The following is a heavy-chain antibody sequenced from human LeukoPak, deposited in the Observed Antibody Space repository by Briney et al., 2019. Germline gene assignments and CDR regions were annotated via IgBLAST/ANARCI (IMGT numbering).Heavy chain of an antibody. CDR2: IYYSGST. CDR1: GGSISSSSYY. Sequence: PSETLSLTCTVSGGSISSSSYYWGWIRQPPGKGLEWIGSIYYSGSTYYNPSLKSRVTISVDTSKNQFSLKLSSVTAADTAVYYCAREYRAGTSFDYWGQGTLVTVSS. D-gene: IGHD6-13*01. CDR3: AREYRAGTSFDY. J-gene: IGHJ4*02. V-gene: IGHV4-39*07.